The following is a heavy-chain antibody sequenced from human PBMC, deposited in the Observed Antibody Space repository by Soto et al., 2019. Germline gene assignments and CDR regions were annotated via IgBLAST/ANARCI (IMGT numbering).Heavy chain of an antibody. V-gene: IGHV1-18*01. CDR2: ISAYNGNT. CDR3: ARWNYDFWSGYYTGWFGP. CDR1: GYTFTSYG. Sequence: GASVKVSCKASGYTFTSYGISWVRQAPGQGLEWMGWISAYNGNTNYAQKLQGRVTMTTDTSTSTAYMELRSLRSDDTAVYYCARWNYDFWSGYYTGWFGPWGQGTLVTVSS. D-gene: IGHD3-3*01. J-gene: IGHJ5*02.